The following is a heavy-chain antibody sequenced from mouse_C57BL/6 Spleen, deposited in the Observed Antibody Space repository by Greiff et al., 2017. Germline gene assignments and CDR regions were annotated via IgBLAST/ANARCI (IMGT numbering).Heavy chain of an antibody. V-gene: IGHV1-64*01. Sequence: VQLQQSGAGLVKPGASVKLSCKASGYTFTSYWMHWVQQWPGQGLEWIGMIHSNSGSSNNNDKFKSKDTLTVDKSSSTAYMQLSRLTSEGAAVYCCARTDEYGGYFDVWGTGTTVTVSS. CDR1: GYTFTSYW. CDR3: ARTDEYGGYFDV. CDR2: IHSNSGSS. J-gene: IGHJ1*03. D-gene: IGHD1-2*01.